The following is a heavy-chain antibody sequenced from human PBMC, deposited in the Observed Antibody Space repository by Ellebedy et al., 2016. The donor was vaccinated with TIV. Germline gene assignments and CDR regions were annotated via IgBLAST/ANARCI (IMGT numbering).Heavy chain of an antibody. J-gene: IGHJ6*02. CDR2: IKQDGSEK. CDR3: ARGRSSFDWLPTYYYYGMDV. D-gene: IGHD3-9*01. V-gene: IGHV3-7*01. Sequence: GESLKISCAASGFTFSSYWMSWVRQAPGKGLEWVANIKQDGSEKYYVDSVKGRFTISRANAKNSLYLQMNSLKAEDTAVYYCARGRSSFDWLPTYYYYGMDVWGQGTTVTVSS. CDR1: GFTFSSYW.